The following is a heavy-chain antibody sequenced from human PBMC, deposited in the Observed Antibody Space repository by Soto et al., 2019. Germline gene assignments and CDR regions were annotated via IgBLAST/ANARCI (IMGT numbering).Heavy chain of an antibody. D-gene: IGHD3-10*01. V-gene: IGHV3-23*01. Sequence: EVQLLESGGGLVQPGGSLGLSCAASGFPFSSYAMTWVRQAPGKGLEWVSLISGSGGSTYYADAVKGRFTISRDNSKDTLYIQMNNLRAEDTAVYYCAKVHGSGSYNNLPDYWGQGTLVTVSS. J-gene: IGHJ4*02. CDR1: GFPFSSYA. CDR3: AKVHGSGSYNNLPDY. CDR2: ISGSGGST.